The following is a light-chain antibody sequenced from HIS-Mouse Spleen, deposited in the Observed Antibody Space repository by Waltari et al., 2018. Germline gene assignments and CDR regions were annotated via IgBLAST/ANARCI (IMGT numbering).Light chain of an antibody. CDR1: QSVSSN. V-gene: IGKV3-15*01. CDR3: QQYNNWPPYT. J-gene: IGKJ2*01. Sequence: EIVMTQSPATLSVSPGERATLSCRASQSVSSNLAWYQQKPGQAPSLLIYGASTRATGIPARVSGSGSGTDFTLTISSMQSEDFAVYYCQQYNNWPPYTFGQGTKLEIK. CDR2: GAS.